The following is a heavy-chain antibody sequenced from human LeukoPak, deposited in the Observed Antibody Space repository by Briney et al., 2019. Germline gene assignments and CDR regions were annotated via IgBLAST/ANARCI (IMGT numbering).Heavy chain of an antibody. J-gene: IGHJ4*02. CDR1: GGSISSSSYY. V-gene: IGHV4-39*07. Sequence: SETLSLTCTVSGGSISSSSYYWGWIRQPPGKGLEWIGSIYYSGSTYYNPSLKSRVTISVDTSKNQFSLKLSSVTAADTAVYYCARDRSRGAAAAGTVFDYWGQGTLVTVSS. D-gene: IGHD6-13*01. CDR2: IYYSGST. CDR3: ARDRSRGAAAAGTVFDY.